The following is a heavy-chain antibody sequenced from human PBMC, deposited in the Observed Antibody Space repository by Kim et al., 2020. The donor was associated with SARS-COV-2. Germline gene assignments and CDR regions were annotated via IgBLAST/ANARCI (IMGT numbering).Heavy chain of an antibody. Sequence: GGSLRLSCAASGFTFSNAWMSWVRQAPGKGLEWVGRIKSKTDGGTTDYAAPVKGRFTISRDDSKNTLYLQMNSLKTEDTAVYYCTTVGVGATRLRTGYYYYGMDVWGQGTTVTVSS. J-gene: IGHJ6*02. CDR1: GFTFSNAW. D-gene: IGHD1-26*01. V-gene: IGHV3-15*01. CDR2: IKSKTDGGTT. CDR3: TTVGVGATRLRTGYYYYGMDV.